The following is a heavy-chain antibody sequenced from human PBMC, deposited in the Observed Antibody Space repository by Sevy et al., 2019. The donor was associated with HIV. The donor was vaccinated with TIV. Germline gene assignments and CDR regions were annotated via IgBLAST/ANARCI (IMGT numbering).Heavy chain of an antibody. CDR2: IYYSGST. CDR3: TRYCSSTSCFFRRGWFDP. Sequence: SEILSLTCTVSGGSVSSGSYYWSWIRQPPGKGLEWIGYIYYSGSTNYNPSLKSRVTISVDTSKNQFSLKLSSVTAADTAVYYCTRYCSSTSCFFRRGWFDPWGQGTLVTVSS. CDR1: GGSVSSGSYY. D-gene: IGHD2-2*01. J-gene: IGHJ5*02. V-gene: IGHV4-61*01.